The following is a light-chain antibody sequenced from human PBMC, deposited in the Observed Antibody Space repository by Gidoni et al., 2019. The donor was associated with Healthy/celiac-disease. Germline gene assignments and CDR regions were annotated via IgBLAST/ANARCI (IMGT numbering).Light chain of an antibody. CDR2: DAS. Sequence: DIVLTQSPATLSLSPGERATLSCRASQSVSSYLAWYQQKPGQAPRLLIYDASNRATGIQARFSGSGSGTDFNLTISSLEPEDFAVYYCQQRSNWPQNTFGQGTRLEIK. V-gene: IGKV3-11*01. CDR1: QSVSSY. CDR3: QQRSNWPQNT. J-gene: IGKJ5*01.